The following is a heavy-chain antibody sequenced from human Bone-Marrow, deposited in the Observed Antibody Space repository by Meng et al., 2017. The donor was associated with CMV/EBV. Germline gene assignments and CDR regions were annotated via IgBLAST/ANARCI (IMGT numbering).Heavy chain of an antibody. CDR1: GYTFTSYG. CDR2: ISAYNGNT. V-gene: IGHV1-18*01. D-gene: IGHD3-22*01. CDR3: ARLYYYDSSYYFDY. J-gene: IGHJ4*02. Sequence: ASVKVSCKASGYTFTSYGISWVRQAPGQGLEWMGWISAYNGNTNYAQKLQGRVTITADKSTSTAYMELSSLRSEDTAVYYCARLYYYDSSYYFDYWGQGTLVTVSS.